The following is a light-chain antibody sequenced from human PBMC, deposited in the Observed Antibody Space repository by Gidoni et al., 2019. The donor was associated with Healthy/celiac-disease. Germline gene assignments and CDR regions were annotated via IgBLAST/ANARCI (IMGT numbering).Light chain of an antibody. CDR2: EVN. J-gene: IGLJ2*01. CDR3: SSYTSSSTRV. Sequence: QSALTQPASVSGSPGQSITTSCTGTGSDVGGYNYVSWYQQHPGKAPKLMVYEVNNRPSGVSNRFSGSKSGNTASLTISGLQAEDEADYYCSSYTSSSTRVFGGGTTLTVL. V-gene: IGLV2-14*01. CDR1: GSDVGGYNY.